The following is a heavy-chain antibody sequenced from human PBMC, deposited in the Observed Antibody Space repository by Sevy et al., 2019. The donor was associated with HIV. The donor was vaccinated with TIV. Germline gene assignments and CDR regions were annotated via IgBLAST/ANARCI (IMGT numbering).Heavy chain of an antibody. V-gene: IGHV3-23*01. CDR3: GRPTESTVISYWFDP. CDR1: GFTFSSYA. Sequence: GGSLRLSCAASGFTFSSYAMSWVRRAPGKGLEWVSGISSGGGAGTYYADSVKGRFTISRDNSKNTLYLQMDSLRAEDTALYYCGRPTESTVISYWFDPWGQGTLVTVSS. D-gene: IGHD1-1*01. CDR2: ISSGGGAGT. J-gene: IGHJ5*02.